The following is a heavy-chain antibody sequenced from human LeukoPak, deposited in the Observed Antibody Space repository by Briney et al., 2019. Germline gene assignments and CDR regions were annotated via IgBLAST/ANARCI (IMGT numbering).Heavy chain of an antibody. CDR2: ISSSSSYI. V-gene: IGHV3-21*01. CDR3: AREGIVPAARDYYYYYGMDV. J-gene: IGHJ6*04. D-gene: IGHD2-2*01. Sequence: TGGSLRLSCAASGFTFSSYSMNWVRRAPGKGLEWVSSISSSSSYIYYADSVKGRFTISRDNAKNSLYLQTNSLRAEDTAVYYCAREGIVPAARDYYYYYGMDVWGKGTTVTVSS. CDR1: GFTFSSYS.